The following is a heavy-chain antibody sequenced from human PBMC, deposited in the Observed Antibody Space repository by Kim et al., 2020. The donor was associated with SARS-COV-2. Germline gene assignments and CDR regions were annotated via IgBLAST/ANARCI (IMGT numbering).Heavy chain of an antibody. CDR3: ARASSSWYYFDY. CDR2: INHSGST. J-gene: IGHJ4*02. D-gene: IGHD6-13*01. V-gene: IGHV4-34*01. CDR1: GGSFSGYY. Sequence: SETLSLTCAVYGGSFSGYYWSWIRQPPGKGLEWIGEINHSGSTNYNPSLKSRVTISVDTSKNQFSLKLSSVTAADTAVYYCARASSSWYYFDYWGQGTLVTVSS.